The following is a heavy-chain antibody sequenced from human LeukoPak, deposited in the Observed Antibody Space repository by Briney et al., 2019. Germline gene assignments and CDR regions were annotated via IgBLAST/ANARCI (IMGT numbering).Heavy chain of an antibody. D-gene: IGHD6-19*01. CDR1: GFTFSTYA. Sequence: PGGSLRLSCAASGFTFSTYAITWVRQGPAKGLEWVSAIRRDGDRTYYANSVRGRFTISRDNSKDTVYLQINGLRVEDTAVYYCAREQSGTRGWYTVDYWGQGTLVTASS. J-gene: IGHJ4*02. V-gene: IGHV3-23*01. CDR3: AREQSGTRGWYTVDY. CDR2: IRRDGDRT.